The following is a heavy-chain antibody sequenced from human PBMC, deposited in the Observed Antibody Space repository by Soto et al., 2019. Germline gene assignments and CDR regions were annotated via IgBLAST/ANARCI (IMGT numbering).Heavy chain of an antibody. CDR2: IDWDDDK. V-gene: IGHV2-70*01. CDR1: GFSLSTSGMC. CDR3: ARTRIAAAGHDAFDI. J-gene: IGHJ3*02. D-gene: IGHD6-13*01. Sequence: SGPALVNPKQTLTLTCTFSGFSLSTSGMCVSWIRQPPGKALEWLALIDWDDDKYYSTSLKTRLTISKDTSKNQVVLTMTNMDPVDTATYXCARTRIAAAGHDAFDIWGQGTMVTVSS.